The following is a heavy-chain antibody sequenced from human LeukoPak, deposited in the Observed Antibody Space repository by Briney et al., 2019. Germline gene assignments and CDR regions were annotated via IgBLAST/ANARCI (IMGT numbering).Heavy chain of an antibody. CDR1: GFTFSSYV. J-gene: IGHJ4*02. V-gene: IGHV3-23*01. CDR2: ISGGGGST. D-gene: IGHD3-10*01. CDR3: ARDSLLGLLWFGESPYYFDY. Sequence: GGSLRLSCAASGFTFSSYVMRWVRQAPGKGLGWVSAISGGGGSTYYADSVKGRFTISRDSSKNTLYLQMNSLRAEDTAVYYCARDSLLGLLWFGESPYYFDYWGQGTLVTVSS.